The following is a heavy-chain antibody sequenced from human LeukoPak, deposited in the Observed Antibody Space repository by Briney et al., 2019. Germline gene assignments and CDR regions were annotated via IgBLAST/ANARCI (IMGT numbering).Heavy chain of an antibody. V-gene: IGHV4-39*01. J-gene: IGHJ5*02. CDR2: IYHSGST. D-gene: IGHD2-15*01. CDR3: ARHRCSGGSCYPMNWFDP. CDR1: GGSISSSSYY. Sequence: NASETLSLTCTASGGSISSSSYYWGWIRQPPGKGLEWIGSIYHSGSTYYNPSLKSRVTISVDTSKNQFSLKLSSVTAADTAVYYCARHRCSGGSCYPMNWFDPWGQGTLVTVSS.